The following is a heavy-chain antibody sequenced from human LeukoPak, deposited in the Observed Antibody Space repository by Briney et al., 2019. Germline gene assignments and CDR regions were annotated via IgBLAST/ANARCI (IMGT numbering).Heavy chain of an antibody. Sequence: GGALRLSCAASGFTFRSYGMSWVRQAPGKGPGWVSSISGSGGYTYYADSVQGRFTISRDNSKNTLSLQMNSLRAEDAAIYYCATSPDIEASGTLYYLDFWGQGTLVSVSS. CDR1: GFTFRSYG. D-gene: IGHD1-14*01. V-gene: IGHV3-23*01. J-gene: IGHJ4*02. CDR3: ATSPDIEASGTLYYLDF. CDR2: ISGSGGYT.